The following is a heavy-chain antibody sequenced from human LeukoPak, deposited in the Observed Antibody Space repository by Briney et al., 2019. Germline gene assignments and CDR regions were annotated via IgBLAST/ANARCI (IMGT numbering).Heavy chain of an antibody. J-gene: IGHJ4*02. CDR3: SKDGHYDSSGD. Sequence: PGESLRLSCAASGFTFSSYAMWWVRHAPGEGLVWVSAVSHSGGRTYYADSVKGRFTISRDNSKNALYLQMNSLRAEDTAVYYCSKDGHYDSSGDWGQRTLVTVSS. CDR2: VSHSGGRT. V-gene: IGHV3-23*01. CDR1: GFTFSSYA. D-gene: IGHD3-22*01.